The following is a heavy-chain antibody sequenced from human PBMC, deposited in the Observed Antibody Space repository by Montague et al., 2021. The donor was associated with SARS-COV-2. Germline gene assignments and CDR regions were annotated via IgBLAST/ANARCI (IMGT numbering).Heavy chain of an antibody. Sequence: PALVKPTQTLTLTCTFSGFSLTTKGVGVGWIRQPPGKALEWLSLIYWDNDKRYSPSLKSRLSIIRDTSNNQVVLTMTNMAPVDTGTYYCAHQPARPWAFDFWGLGTIVTVSS. CDR1: GFSLTTKGVG. CDR3: AHQPARPWAFDF. V-gene: IGHV2-5*02. J-gene: IGHJ3*01. CDR2: IYWDNDK.